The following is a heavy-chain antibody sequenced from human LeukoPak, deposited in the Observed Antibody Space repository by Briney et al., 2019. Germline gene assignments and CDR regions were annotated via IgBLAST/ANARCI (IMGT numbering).Heavy chain of an antibody. D-gene: IGHD4-23*01. CDR2: INHSGST. V-gene: IGHV4-34*01. CDR1: GGSFSGYY. J-gene: IGHJ4*02. CDR3: ARVNYGGKILGIDY. Sequence: SETLSLTCAVYGGSFSGYYWSWIRQPPGKGLEWIGEINHSGSTNYNPSLKSRVTISVDTSKNQFSLKLSSVTAADTAVYYCARVNYGGKILGIDYWGQGTLVTVSS.